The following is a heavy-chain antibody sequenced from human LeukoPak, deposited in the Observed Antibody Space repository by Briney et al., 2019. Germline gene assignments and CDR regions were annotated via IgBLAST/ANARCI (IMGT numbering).Heavy chain of an antibody. J-gene: IGHJ4*02. CDR2: IIPILGIA. CDR3: TRVGGDGYKTVETYYFDY. Sequence: SVKVSCTASGGTFSSYAISWVRQAPGQGLEWMGRIIPILGIANYAQKFQGRVTITADKSTSTAYMELSSLRSEDTAVYYCTRVGGDGYKTVETYYFDYWGQGTLVTVSS. CDR1: GGTFSSYA. D-gene: IGHD5-24*01. V-gene: IGHV1-69*04.